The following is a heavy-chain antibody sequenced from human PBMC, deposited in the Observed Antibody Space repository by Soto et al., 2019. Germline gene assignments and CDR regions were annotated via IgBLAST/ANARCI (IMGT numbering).Heavy chain of an antibody. V-gene: IGHV3-15*01. CDR1: GFTFSNAW. D-gene: IGHD2-2*01. J-gene: IGHJ5*02. CDR2: IKSKTDGGTT. Sequence: GGSLRLSCAASGFTFSNAWMSWVRQAPGKGLEWVGRIKSKTDGGTTDYATPGKGRFTISRDDSKNTLYLQMNGLKTEDTAVYYCTTAHLVVVVPAAMARWFDPWGQGTLVTVSS. CDR3: TTAHLVVVVPAAMARWFDP.